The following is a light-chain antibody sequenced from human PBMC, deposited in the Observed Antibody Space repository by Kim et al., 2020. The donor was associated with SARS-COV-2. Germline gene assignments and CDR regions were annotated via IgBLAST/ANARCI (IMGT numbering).Light chain of an antibody. CDR2: AAT. V-gene: IGKV3-20*01. CDR1: QSVSNRY. CDR3: QQYDNLPRT. Sequence: EVVLKQLPDTLSLSPGERATLSCRASQSVSNRYLAWYQQKPGQAPRLLIYAATTRATGIPDRFSGSGSGTDFNLAISRLEPEDSAVYYCQQYDNLPRTFGQGTKVDIK. J-gene: IGKJ1*01.